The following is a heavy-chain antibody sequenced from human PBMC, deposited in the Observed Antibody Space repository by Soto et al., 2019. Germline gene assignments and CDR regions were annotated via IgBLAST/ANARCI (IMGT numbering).Heavy chain of an antibody. CDR3: ARDPLTGLMVYAINYGMDV. V-gene: IGHV3-21*01. D-gene: IGHD2-8*01. CDR1: GFTFSSYS. Sequence: PGGSLRLSCAASGFTFSSYSMNWVRQAPGKGLEWVSSISSSSSYIYYADSVKGRFTISRDNAKNSLYLQMNSLRAEDTAVYYCARDPLTGLMVYAINYGMDVWGQGTTVTVSS. J-gene: IGHJ6*02. CDR2: ISSSSSYI.